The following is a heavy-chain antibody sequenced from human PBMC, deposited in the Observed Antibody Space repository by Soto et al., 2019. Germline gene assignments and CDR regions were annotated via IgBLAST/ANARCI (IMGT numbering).Heavy chain of an antibody. CDR1: GFTFSTYG. CDR3: AKDRPWFDS. Sequence: QVQLVESGGGVVQPGRSLRLSCAASGFTFSTYGMHWVRQAPGKGLEWVAVISYDGSNKYYADSVKGRFTISRDNSKNTLYLQMNSLRAEDTAVYYCAKDRPWFDSWGQGTLVTVSS. V-gene: IGHV3-30*18. CDR2: ISYDGSNK. J-gene: IGHJ5*01.